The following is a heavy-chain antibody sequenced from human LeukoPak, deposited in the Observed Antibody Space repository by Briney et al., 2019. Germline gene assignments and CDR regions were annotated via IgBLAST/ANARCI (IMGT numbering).Heavy chain of an antibody. CDR3: ARDGRGVPNYSDY. J-gene: IGHJ4*02. V-gene: IGHV3-30-3*01. D-gene: IGHD1-26*01. Sequence: PGGSLRLSCVASGFSFNNFAMTWVRQAPGKGLEWVAVISYDGSNKYYADSVKGRFTISRDNSKNTLYLQMNSLRAEDTAVYYCARDGRGVPNYSDYWGQGTLVTVSS. CDR2: ISYDGSNK. CDR1: GFSFNNFA.